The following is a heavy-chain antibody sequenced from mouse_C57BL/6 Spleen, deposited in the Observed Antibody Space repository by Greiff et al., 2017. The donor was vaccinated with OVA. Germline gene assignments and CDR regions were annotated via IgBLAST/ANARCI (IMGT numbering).Heavy chain of an antibody. CDR2: IDPEDGET. V-gene: IGHV14-2*01. Sequence: EVQLQQSGAELVKPGASVKLSCTASGFNFTDYYMHWVKQRTEQGLEWIGRIDPEDGETKYAPKFQGKATITADTSSNTAYLQLSSLTSQDTAVYYCARKDLDVNYYYAMDYWGQGTSVTVSS. CDR3: ARKDLDVNYYYAMDY. CDR1: GFNFTDYY. J-gene: IGHJ4*01.